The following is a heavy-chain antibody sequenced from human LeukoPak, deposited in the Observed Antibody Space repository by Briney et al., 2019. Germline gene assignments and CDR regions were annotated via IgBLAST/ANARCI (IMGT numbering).Heavy chain of an antibody. CDR3: ASLYYYDSSGYMWGFDY. CDR1: GGSISSSSYY. Sequence: SETLSLTCTVSGGSISSSSYYWGWIRQPPGKGLEWIGSIYYSGSTYYNSSLKGRVTISVDTSKNQFSLKLSSATAADTAVYYCASLYYYDSSGYMWGFDYWGQGTLVTVSS. V-gene: IGHV4-39*01. CDR2: IYYSGST. D-gene: IGHD3-22*01. J-gene: IGHJ4*02.